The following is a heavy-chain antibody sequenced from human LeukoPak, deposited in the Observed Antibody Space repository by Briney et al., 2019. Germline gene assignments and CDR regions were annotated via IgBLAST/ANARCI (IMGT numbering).Heavy chain of an antibody. Sequence: SETLSLTCAVYGVSFSGYYWSWIRQPPGKGLEWIGEINHSGSTNYNPSLKSRVTISVDTSKNQFSLKLSSVTAADTAVYYCARSLSYSSGLDYWGQGTLVTVSS. CDR3: ARSLSYSSGLDY. D-gene: IGHD6-19*01. CDR2: INHSGST. CDR1: GVSFSGYY. J-gene: IGHJ4*02. V-gene: IGHV4-34*01.